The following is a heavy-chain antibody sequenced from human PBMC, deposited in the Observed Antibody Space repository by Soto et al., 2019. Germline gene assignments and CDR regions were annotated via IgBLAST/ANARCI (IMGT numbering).Heavy chain of an antibody. J-gene: IGHJ2*01. CDR1: GFSLSNARMG. Sequence: QVTLKESGPVLVKPTETLTLTCTVSGFSLSNARMGVSWIRQPPGRALEWLAHIFSNDEKSYSTSLKSRLTISXXPXKXXVVLTMTNMDPVDTATYYCARILYNWNSVWWYFDLWGRGTLVTVSS. CDR3: ARILYNWNSVWWYFDL. V-gene: IGHV2-26*01. D-gene: IGHD1-7*01. CDR2: IFSNDEK.